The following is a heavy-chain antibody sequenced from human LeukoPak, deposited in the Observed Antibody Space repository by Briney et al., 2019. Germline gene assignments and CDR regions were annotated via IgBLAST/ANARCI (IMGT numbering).Heavy chain of an antibody. J-gene: IGHJ4*02. CDR2: IYPGDSDT. CDR1: GYSFTTYW. D-gene: IGHD6-19*01. CDR3: ARTAVAGTFSHSDY. V-gene: IGHV5-51*01. Sequence: GESLKISCKGSGYSFTTYWIGWVRQMPGKGLEWMGIIYPGDSDTRHSPSFQGQVTISADKSISTAYLQWRSLKASDTAMYYCARTAVAGTFSHSDYWGQGTLVTVSS.